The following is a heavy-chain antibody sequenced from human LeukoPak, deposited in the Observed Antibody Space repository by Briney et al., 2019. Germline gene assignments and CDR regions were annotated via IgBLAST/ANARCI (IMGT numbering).Heavy chain of an antibody. CDR1: GFTFSSYG. CDR3: ASGGPTRGTLDY. Sequence: PGGSLRLSCAASGFTFSSYGMHWVRQAPGKGLEWVAFIHYDGSNKYYADSVKGRFTISRDNSKNTLDLQMSSLRVEDTAVYYCASGGPTRGTLDYWGQGTLVTVSS. J-gene: IGHJ4*02. D-gene: IGHD1-26*01. V-gene: IGHV3-30*02. CDR2: IHYDGSNK.